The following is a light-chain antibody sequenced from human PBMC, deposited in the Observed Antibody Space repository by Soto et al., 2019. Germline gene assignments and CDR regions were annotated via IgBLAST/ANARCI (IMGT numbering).Light chain of an antibody. J-gene: IGKJ3*01. CDR2: GAS. Sequence: EIVLTQSPGTLSLAPGERATLSCRASQSVSSSYLAWYQHKPGQAPRLLIYGASSRATGIPDRFSGSGSGTEFTITISRLEPEDFAVYYCQKYGSSPFTFGPGTKLDIK. CDR1: QSVSSSY. V-gene: IGKV3-20*01. CDR3: QKYGSSPFT.